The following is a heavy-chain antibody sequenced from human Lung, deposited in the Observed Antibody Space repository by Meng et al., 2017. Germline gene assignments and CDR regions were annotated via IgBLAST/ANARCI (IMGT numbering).Heavy chain of an antibody. J-gene: IGHJ5*02. V-gene: IGHV4-39*01. CDR1: GGSISSSSYY. D-gene: IGHD1-26*01. CDR3: VRLDWELLNWFDP. CDR2: IDNTGST. Sequence: QLQLQESGTGLVKPSETLSLTCTVSGGSISSSSYYWGWTRQPPGKGLEWIGSIDNTGSTHYNPSLKSRVSMSVDTSKNQFSLRLNSVTAADTAVYYCVRLDWELLNWFDPWGQGTLVTVSS.